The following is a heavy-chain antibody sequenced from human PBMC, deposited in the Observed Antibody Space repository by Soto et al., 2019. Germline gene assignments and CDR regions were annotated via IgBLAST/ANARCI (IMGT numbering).Heavy chain of an antibody. Sequence: EVQLVESGGGLVQPGGSLRLSCAASGFTFSSYWMHWVRQAPGKGLVWVSRINSDGRSTSYADSVKGRFTISRDNAKNTLYLHMHSLRAEDTAVYYSAREEVAAFYYDGMDVWGQGTTVTVSS. D-gene: IGHD5-12*01. CDR3: AREEVAAFYYDGMDV. CDR1: GFTFSSYW. J-gene: IGHJ6*02. CDR2: INSDGRST. V-gene: IGHV3-74*01.